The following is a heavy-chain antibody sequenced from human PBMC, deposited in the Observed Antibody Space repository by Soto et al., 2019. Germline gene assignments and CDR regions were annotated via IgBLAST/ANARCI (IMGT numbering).Heavy chain of an antibody. V-gene: IGHV3-30*03. CDR1: GFAFSSYG. Sequence: QVHLVAPGGGVVQPGGSLRLSCVGSGFAFSSYGMHWVRQSPDKGLEWVAVISYDGSDSLDGSHKYYADSVKGRFTISRDNSINTLYLQMDSLRAEDTAVYYCARPGRNFWSGRYFFDYWGQGTLVTVSS. CDR3: ARPGRNFWSGRYFFDY. J-gene: IGHJ4*02. CDR2: ISYDGSDSLDGSHK. D-gene: IGHD3-3*01.